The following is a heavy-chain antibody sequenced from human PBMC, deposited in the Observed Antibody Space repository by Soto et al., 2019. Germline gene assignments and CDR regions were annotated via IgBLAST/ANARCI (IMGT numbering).Heavy chain of an antibody. D-gene: IGHD6-19*01. Sequence: GSLRLSCAASGFTFSNYAMHLVRQAPGKGLEWVAVLSYDGSNKYYADSVKGRFTISRDNSKNTLYLQMNSLRAEDTAVYYCARGQWLGFDIWGQGTMVTVSS. CDR3: ARGQWLGFDI. CDR1: GFTFSNYA. V-gene: IGHV3-30-3*01. J-gene: IGHJ3*02. CDR2: LSYDGSNK.